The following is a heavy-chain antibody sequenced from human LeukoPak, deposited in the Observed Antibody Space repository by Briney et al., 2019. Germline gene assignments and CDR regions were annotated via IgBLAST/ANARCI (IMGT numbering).Heavy chain of an antibody. D-gene: IGHD1-1*01. Sequence: QSGGSPRLSCAASGFTFSSYAMSWVRQAPGKGLEWVSAISGSGGSTYYADPVKGRFTTSRDNSKNTLYLQMNSLRAEDTAVYYCAKTPTGTTRDAFDIWGQGTMVTVSS. V-gene: IGHV3-23*01. J-gene: IGHJ3*02. CDR2: ISGSGGST. CDR3: AKTPTGTTRDAFDI. CDR1: GFTFSSYA.